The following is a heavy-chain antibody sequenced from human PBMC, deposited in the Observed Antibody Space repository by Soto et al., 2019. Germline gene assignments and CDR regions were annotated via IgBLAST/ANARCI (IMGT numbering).Heavy chain of an antibody. CDR2: IKSKTNSYAT. J-gene: IGHJ5*02. Sequence: VGSLRLSCAASGFIFSGSAVHWVRQASGKGLEWVGRIKSKTNSYATAYAASVRGRFTISRDDSKNTAYLQMNSLKIEDTAVYYCTRLPNWNFRFDPWGQGTLVTVSS. D-gene: IGHD1-7*01. CDR1: GFIFSGSA. CDR3: TRLPNWNFRFDP. V-gene: IGHV3-73*01.